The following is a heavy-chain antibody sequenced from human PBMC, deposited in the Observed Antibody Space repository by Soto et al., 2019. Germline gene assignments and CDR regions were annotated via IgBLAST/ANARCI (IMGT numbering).Heavy chain of an antibody. CDR3: ARDRSSSWYVLYYYYYGMDV. CDR1: GFTFSSYG. J-gene: IGHJ6*02. V-gene: IGHV3-33*01. Sequence: GGSLRLSCAASGFTFSSYGMHWVRQAPGKGLEWVAVIWYDGSNKYYADSVKGRFTISRDNSKNTLYLQMNSLRAEDTAVYYCARDRSSSWYVLYYYYYGMDVWGQGTTVTVS. D-gene: IGHD6-13*01. CDR2: IWYDGSNK.